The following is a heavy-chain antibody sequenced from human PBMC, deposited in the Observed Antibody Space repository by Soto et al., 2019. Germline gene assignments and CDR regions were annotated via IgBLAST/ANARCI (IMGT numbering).Heavy chain of an antibody. D-gene: IGHD5-12*01. CDR1: GPTFITYF. V-gene: IGHV1-2*02. J-gene: IGHJ4*02. Sequence: QLQLVQSGAQVTKPGASVKVSCRISGPTFITYFIHWVRQAPGQGLEWMGWIDPKSGGTTYEQKFRGRVTITRDTYINTAYMDMTALTSDDTAMYYCARVSVDVPEWGQGTLITVSS. CDR2: IDPKSGGT. CDR3: ARVSVDVPE.